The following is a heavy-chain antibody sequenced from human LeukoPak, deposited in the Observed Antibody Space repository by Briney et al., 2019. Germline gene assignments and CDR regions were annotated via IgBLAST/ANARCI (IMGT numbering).Heavy chain of an antibody. V-gene: IGHV4-34*01. CDR2: INHSGST. Sequence: NPSETLSLTCAVYGGSFSGYYWSWIRQPPGKGLEWIGGINHSGSTNYNPSLKSRVTISVDTSKNQFSLKLSSVTAADTAVYYCARGRVTRSGYDFWSGYYSACAFDIWGQGTMVTVSS. CDR1: GGSFSGYY. J-gene: IGHJ3*02. D-gene: IGHD3-3*01. CDR3: ARGRVTRSGYDFWSGYYSACAFDI.